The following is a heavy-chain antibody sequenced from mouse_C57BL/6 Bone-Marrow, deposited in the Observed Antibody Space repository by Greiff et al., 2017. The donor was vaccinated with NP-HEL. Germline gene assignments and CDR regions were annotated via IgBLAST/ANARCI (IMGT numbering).Heavy chain of an antibody. CDR2: INPSSGYT. CDR1: GYTFTSYT. D-gene: IGHD1-1*01. V-gene: IGHV1-4*01. J-gene: IGHJ3*01. CDR3: ARWVTTVVPSFAY. Sequence: VQLQQSGAELARPGASVKMSCKASGYTFTSYTMHWVKQRPGQGLEWIGYINPSSGYTKYNQKFKDKATLTADKSSSTAYMQLGSLTSEDSAVYYCARWVTTVVPSFAYWGQGTLVTVSA.